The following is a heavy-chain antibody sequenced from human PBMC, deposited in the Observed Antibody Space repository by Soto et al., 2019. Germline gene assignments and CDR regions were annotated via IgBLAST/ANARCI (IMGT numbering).Heavy chain of an antibody. CDR1: GGSFSGYF. Sequence: SETLSLTCAVHGGSFSGYFWTWIRQTPGKGLEWIGYFHYSLNTNYNPSLKSRVIISVDTSKNQFFLKLTSVTAADTAMYYCAKTKEGGFDPWGQGILVTVSS. D-gene: IGHD3-16*01. CDR2: FHYSLNT. V-gene: IGHV4-59*13. J-gene: IGHJ5*02. CDR3: AKTKEGGFDP.